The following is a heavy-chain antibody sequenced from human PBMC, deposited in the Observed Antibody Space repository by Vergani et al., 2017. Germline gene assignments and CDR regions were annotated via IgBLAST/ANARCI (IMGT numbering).Heavy chain of an antibody. CDR1: GFTFSSYG. D-gene: IGHD2-21*01. J-gene: IGHJ4*02. CDR2: IWYDGSNK. V-gene: IGHV3-33*01. CDR3: AREPLCGGDRECYFDY. Sequence: QVQLVESGGGVVQPGRSLRLSCAASGFTFSSYGMHWVRQAPGKGLEGVAVIWYDGSNKYYADSVKGRFTISRDNSKNTLYLQMNSLRAEDTAVYYCAREPLCGGDRECYFDYWGQGTLVTVSS.